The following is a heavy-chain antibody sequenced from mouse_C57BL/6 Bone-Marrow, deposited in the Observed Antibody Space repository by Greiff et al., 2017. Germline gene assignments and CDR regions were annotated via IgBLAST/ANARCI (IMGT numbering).Heavy chain of an antibody. Sequence: VQLQQSGAELARPGASVKLSSKASGYTFTSYGISWVKQRTGQGLEWIGEIYPRSGNTYYNEKFKGKATLTADKSSSTAYMELRSLTSEDSAVYFCARLDGYPWYFDVWGTGTTVTVSS. CDR3: ARLDGYPWYFDV. D-gene: IGHD2-3*01. CDR2: IYPRSGNT. V-gene: IGHV1-81*01. CDR1: GYTFTSYG. J-gene: IGHJ1*03.